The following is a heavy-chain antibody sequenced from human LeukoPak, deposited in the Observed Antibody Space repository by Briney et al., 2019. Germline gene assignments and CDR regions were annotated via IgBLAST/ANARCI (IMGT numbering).Heavy chain of an antibody. CDR3: ARADRLAYCGGDCQGSFDY. CDR1: GGSISSGSYY. V-gene: IGHV4-61*02. CDR2: IYTSGST. Sequence: SETLSLTCTVSGGSISSGSYYWSWIRQPAGEGLEWIGRIYTSGSTNYNPSLKSRVTISVDTSKNQFSLKLSSVTAADTAVYYCARADRLAYCGGDCQGSFDYWGQGTLVTVSS. J-gene: IGHJ4*02. D-gene: IGHD2-21*02.